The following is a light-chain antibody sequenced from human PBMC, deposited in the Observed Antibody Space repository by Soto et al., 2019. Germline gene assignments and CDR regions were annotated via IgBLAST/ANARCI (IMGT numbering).Light chain of an antibody. CDR1: SFPKKY. V-gene: IGLV3-10*01. CDR2: EDN. CDR3: YSKDSSGNRRV. Sequence: SYELTQPPSVSLSPGQTARITCSGDSFPKKYAYWYQQRSGQAPVLVIYEDNKRPSGIPERFSGSSSGTMATLTISGAQVEDEADYYCYSKDSSGNRRVFGGATQLTVL. J-gene: IGLJ2*01.